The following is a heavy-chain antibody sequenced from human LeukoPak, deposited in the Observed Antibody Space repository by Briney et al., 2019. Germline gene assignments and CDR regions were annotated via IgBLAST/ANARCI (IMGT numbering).Heavy chain of an antibody. CDR3: ARESGSYSPFDY. J-gene: IGHJ4*02. CDR2: IYTSGST. D-gene: IGHD1-26*01. V-gene: IGHV4-4*07. Sequence: SETLSLTCTVSGGSSSISSYYWSWLRQPAGKGLEWIVRIYTSGSTNYNPSLKSRVTMSVDTSKNQFSLKLSSVTAADTAVYYCARESGSYSPFDYWGQGTLVTVSS. CDR1: GGSSSISSYY.